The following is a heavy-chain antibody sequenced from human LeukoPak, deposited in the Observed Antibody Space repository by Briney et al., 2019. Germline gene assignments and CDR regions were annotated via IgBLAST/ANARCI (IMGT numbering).Heavy chain of an antibody. V-gene: IGHV3-21*01. Sequence: AGGSLRLSCAASGFTFSSYSMNWVRQAPGKGLEWVSSISSSSSYIYYADSVEGRFTISRDNAKNSLYLQMNSLRAEDTAVYYCARDGGSANAFDIWGQGTMVTVSS. CDR1: GFTFSSYS. CDR3: ARDGGSANAFDI. CDR2: ISSSSSYI. D-gene: IGHD3-16*01. J-gene: IGHJ3*02.